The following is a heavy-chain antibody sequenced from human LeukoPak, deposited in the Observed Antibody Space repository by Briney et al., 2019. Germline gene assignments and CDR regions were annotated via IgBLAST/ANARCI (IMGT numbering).Heavy chain of an antibody. CDR1: GFTFSSYS. Sequence: GGSLRLSCAASGFTFSSYSMTWVRKAPGKGLEWVSYISSSSSTIYYADSVKGRFTISRDNAKNSLYLQMNSLRAEDTAVYYCARRWIRGYSGYDHAYFDYWGQGTLVTVSS. CDR2: ISSSSSTI. D-gene: IGHD5-12*01. V-gene: IGHV3-48*01. CDR3: ARRWIRGYSGYDHAYFDY. J-gene: IGHJ4*02.